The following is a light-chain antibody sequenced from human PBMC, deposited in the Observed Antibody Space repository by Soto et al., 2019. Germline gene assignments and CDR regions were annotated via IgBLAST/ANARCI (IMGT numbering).Light chain of an antibody. CDR3: SSYTSSSNYYV. V-gene: IGLV2-14*01. Sequence: QAVLTQPASMSGSPGQSITISCSGTSSDVGGYNYVSWYQQHPGKAPRLMIYEVNYRPLGVSNRFSGSKSGNTASLTISGLQAEDEADYYCSSYTSSSNYYVFGTGTKLTVL. J-gene: IGLJ1*01. CDR1: SSDVGGYNY. CDR2: EVN.